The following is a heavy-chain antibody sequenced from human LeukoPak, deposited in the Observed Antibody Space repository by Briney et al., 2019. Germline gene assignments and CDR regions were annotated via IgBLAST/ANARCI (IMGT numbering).Heavy chain of an antibody. J-gene: IGHJ3*02. D-gene: IGHD3-16*01. CDR1: GGSISSYY. Sequence: SETLSLTCTVSGGSISSYYWSWIQQPPGKGLEWIGYIYYSGSTNYNPSLRSRVTISVGTSKNQFSLKLSSVTAADTAVYYCARSIRFMNAFDIWGQGTMVTVSS. V-gene: IGHV4-59*01. CDR2: IYYSGST. CDR3: ARSIRFMNAFDI.